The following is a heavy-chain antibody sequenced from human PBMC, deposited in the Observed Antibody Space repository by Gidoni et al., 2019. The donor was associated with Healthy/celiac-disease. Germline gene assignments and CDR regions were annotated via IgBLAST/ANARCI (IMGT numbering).Heavy chain of an antibody. CDR1: GFTFSSYS. CDR2: ISSSSSYI. V-gene: IGHV3-21*01. Sequence: EVQLVESGGGLVKPGGSLRLSCAASGFTFSSYSMNWVRQAPGKGLELVSSISSSSSYIYYADSGKGRFTISRDNAKNSLYLQMNSLRAEDTAVYYCAREPNWYFDLWGRGTLVTVSS. CDR3: AREPNWYFDL. J-gene: IGHJ2*01.